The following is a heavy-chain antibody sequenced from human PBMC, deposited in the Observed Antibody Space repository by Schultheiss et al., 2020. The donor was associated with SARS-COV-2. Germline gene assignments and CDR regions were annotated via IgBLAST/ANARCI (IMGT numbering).Heavy chain of an antibody. D-gene: IGHD6-13*01. Sequence: SETLSLTCAVSGGSISSGDSSWSWIRQPPGKGLEWIGYIFHSGSTYSNPSVKSRVTISVDRSKNQFSLKLSSVTAADTAVYYCARKAAAAAGGWFDPWGQGTLVTVSS. J-gene: IGHJ5*02. CDR2: IFHSGST. CDR1: GGSISSGDSS. CDR3: ARKAAAAAGGWFDP. V-gene: IGHV4-30-2*01.